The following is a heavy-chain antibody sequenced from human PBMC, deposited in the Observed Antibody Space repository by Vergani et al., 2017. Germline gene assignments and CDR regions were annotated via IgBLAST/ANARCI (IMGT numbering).Heavy chain of an antibody. Sequence: EVQLVESGGGLVQPGGSLRLSCAASGSTFSSYAMNWVRQAPGKGLEWVSYISRSSSTIYYADSVKGRFTISRDNAKNSLHLQMNSLRVEDTAVYYCARAYSSGWYYDYWGQGTLVTVSS. V-gene: IGHV3-48*01. CDR3: ARAYSSGWYYDY. CDR2: ISRSSSTI. CDR1: GSTFSSYA. J-gene: IGHJ4*02. D-gene: IGHD6-19*01.